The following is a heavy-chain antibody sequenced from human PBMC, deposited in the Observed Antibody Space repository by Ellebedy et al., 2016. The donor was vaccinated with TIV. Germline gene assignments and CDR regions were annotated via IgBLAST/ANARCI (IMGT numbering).Heavy chain of an antibody. J-gene: IGHJ4*02. CDR1: GFTFDDYT. CDR2: ISWDGGST. V-gene: IGHV3-43*01. D-gene: IGHD3-22*01. CDR3: VRTSSGYTY. Sequence: GESLKISXAASGFTFDDYTMHWVRQAPGKGLEWVSLISWDGGSTYYADSVKGRFTISRDNSKNSLYLQMNSLRTEDTALYYCVRTSSGYTYWGQGTLVTVSS.